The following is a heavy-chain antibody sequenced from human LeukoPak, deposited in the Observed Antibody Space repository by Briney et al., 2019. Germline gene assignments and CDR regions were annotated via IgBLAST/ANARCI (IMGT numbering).Heavy chain of an antibody. V-gene: IGHV1-69*05. CDR1: GGTFSSYA. D-gene: IGHD3-3*01. Sequence: SVKVSCKASGGTFSSYAISWVRQAPGQGLEWMGGIIPIFGTANYAQKFQGRVTITTDESTSTAYMELSSLRSEDTAVYYCARQNYDFWSGYAYYYMDVWGKGTTVTVSS. CDR2: IIPIFGTA. J-gene: IGHJ6*03. CDR3: ARQNYDFWSGYAYYYMDV.